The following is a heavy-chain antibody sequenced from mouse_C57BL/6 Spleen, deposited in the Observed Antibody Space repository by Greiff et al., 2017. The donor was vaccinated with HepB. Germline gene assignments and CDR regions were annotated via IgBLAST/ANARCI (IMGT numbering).Heavy chain of an antibody. D-gene: IGHD2-4*01. Sequence: VHLVESGAELVRPGTSVKMSCKASGYTFTNYWIGWAKQRPGHGLEWIGDIYPGGGYTNYNEKFKGKATLTADKSSSTAYMQFSSLTSEDSAIYYCARGSDYDWFAYWGQGTLVTVSA. CDR3: ARGSDYDWFAY. CDR2: IYPGGGYT. V-gene: IGHV1-63*01. CDR1: GYTFTNYW. J-gene: IGHJ3*01.